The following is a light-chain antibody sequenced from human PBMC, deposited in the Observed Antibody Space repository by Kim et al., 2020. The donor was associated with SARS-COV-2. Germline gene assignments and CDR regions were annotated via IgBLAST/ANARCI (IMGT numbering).Light chain of an antibody. CDR3: QQYGSSIT. Sequence: EIVLTQSPGILSLSPGERATLFCRASQSVSSAYLAWYQQKPGQAPRLLIYGASRRATGIPDRFSGSGSGTDFTLTISRLAPDDFAVYYCQQYGSSITFGQGTRLEIK. J-gene: IGKJ5*01. CDR1: QSVSSAY. CDR2: GAS. V-gene: IGKV3-20*01.